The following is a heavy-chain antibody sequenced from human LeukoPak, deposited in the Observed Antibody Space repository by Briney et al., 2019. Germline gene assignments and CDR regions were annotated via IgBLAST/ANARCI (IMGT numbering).Heavy chain of an antibody. CDR1: GFTFSSYW. D-gene: IGHD6-19*01. J-gene: IGHJ1*01. V-gene: IGHV3-7*01. CDR2: IKEDGSEK. Sequence: GGSLRLSYVASGFTFSSYWMTWVRQAPGKGLEWVANIKEDGSEKYYVDSVKGRFSISRDNAKNSLFLQMNSPRAEDTAVYYCARDRYSSKWGQGTLVTVSS. CDR3: ARDRYSSK.